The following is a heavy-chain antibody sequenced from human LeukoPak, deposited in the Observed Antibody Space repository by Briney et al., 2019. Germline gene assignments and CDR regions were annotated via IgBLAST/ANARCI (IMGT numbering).Heavy chain of an antibody. CDR1: GGTFSSYA. CDR3: ARLGPYYDSSGYGEYNWFDP. D-gene: IGHD3-22*01. J-gene: IGHJ5*02. CDR2: IILIFGTA. Sequence: ASVKASCKASGGTFSSYAISWVRQAPGQGLEWMGGIILIFGTANYAQKFQGRVTITADESTSTAYVELSSLRSEDTAVYYCARLGPYYDSSGYGEYNWFDPWGQGTLVTVSS. V-gene: IGHV1-69*13.